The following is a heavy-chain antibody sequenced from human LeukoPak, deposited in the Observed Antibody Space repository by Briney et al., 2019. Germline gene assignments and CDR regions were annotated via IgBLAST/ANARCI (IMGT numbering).Heavy chain of an antibody. CDR3: ARDEADY. V-gene: IGHV1-2*02. J-gene: IGHJ4*02. CDR1: GYTFTGYF. CDR2: INPNSGGT. Sequence: ASVKVSCKASGYTFTGYFMYWVRQAPGQGLEWMGWINPNSGGTNYAQKFQGRVTMTRGMSISTAYLELSRLRSDDTAVYYCARDEADYWGQGTLVTVSS.